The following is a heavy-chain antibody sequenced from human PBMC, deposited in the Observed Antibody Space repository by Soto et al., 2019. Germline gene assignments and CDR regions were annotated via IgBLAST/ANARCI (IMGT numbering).Heavy chain of an antibody. V-gene: IGHV3-74*01. D-gene: IGHD5-12*01. CDR1: GFTFSSYW. CDR3: AREGDGYNDAFDI. J-gene: IGHJ3*02. CDR2: INSDGSST. Sequence: GGSLRLSCAASGFTFSSYWMHWVRQAPGKGLVWVSRINSDGSSTSYADSVKGRFTISRDNAKNTLYLQMNSLRAEDTAVYYCAREGDGYNDAFDIWDQGTMVTVSS.